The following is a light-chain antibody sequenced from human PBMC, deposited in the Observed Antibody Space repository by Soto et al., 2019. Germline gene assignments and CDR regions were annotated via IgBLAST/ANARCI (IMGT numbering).Light chain of an antibody. Sequence: QSALTQPASVSGSPGQSITISCTGTSSDVGSYNLVSWYQQHPGKAPKLMIYEGSKRPSGVSNRFSGSKSGNTASLTISGLQAEDEADYYCQSYDISLSGSLFGGGTKLTVL. CDR3: QSYDISLSGSL. V-gene: IGLV2-23*01. CDR1: SSDVGSYNL. J-gene: IGLJ2*01. CDR2: EGS.